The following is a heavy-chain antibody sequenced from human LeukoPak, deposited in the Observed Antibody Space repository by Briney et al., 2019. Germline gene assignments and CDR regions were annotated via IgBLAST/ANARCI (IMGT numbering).Heavy chain of an antibody. V-gene: IGHV3-7*01. Sequence: GGSLRLSCAASGFTFSSYWTSWVRQAPGKGLEWVANIKQDGSEKYYVDSVKGRFTISRDNAKNSLYLQMNSLRAEDTAVYYCARDRRTWGRYFDSTPSVYYYYGMDVWGQGTTVTVSS. CDR3: ARDRRTWGRYFDSTPSVYYYYGMDV. D-gene: IGHD3-9*01. CDR2: IKQDGSEK. J-gene: IGHJ6*02. CDR1: GFTFSSYW.